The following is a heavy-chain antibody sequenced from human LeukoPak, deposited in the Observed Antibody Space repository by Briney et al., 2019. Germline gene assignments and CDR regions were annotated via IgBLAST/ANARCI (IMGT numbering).Heavy chain of an antibody. CDR2: MNPNSGNT. CDR3: ARSSVGARRRIDY. Sequence: CASVKLFCKSSVYTFTSYDINGVRQATGQGLECMGWMNPNSGNTGYAQKFQGRVTMTRNTSINTAYMELNSLTSEDTAVYYCARSSVGARRRIDYWGQGTLVTVSS. D-gene: IGHD1-26*01. V-gene: IGHV1-8*01. J-gene: IGHJ4*02. CDR1: VYTFTSYD.